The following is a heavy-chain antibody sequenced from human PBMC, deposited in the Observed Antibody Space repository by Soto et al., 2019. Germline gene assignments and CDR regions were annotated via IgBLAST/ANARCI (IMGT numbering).Heavy chain of an antibody. D-gene: IGHD1-26*01. Sequence: QLQLQESGPGLVKPSETLSLTCTVSGGSISSSNSYWGWIRQPPGKGLEWIGSIYYSGSTYYNPSLKSRVSISVDTSKNQFSLKLRSVTAADTAVYFCARRGFMGATTVDYWGQGTLVTVSS. CDR3: ARRGFMGATTVDY. V-gene: IGHV4-39*01. CDR1: GGSISSSNSY. J-gene: IGHJ4*02. CDR2: IYYSGST.